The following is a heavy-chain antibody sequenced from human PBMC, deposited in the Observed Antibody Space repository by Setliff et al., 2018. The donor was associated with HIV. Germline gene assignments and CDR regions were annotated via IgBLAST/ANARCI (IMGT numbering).Heavy chain of an antibody. Sequence: SETLSLTCTVSGVSISNYYWSWIRQPAGKGLEWSGRIYTSGNTNYNPSLMSRVTMSVATSKNHFSLQLSSVTAADTAVYYCARLDCSSSSGFVDYWGQGTLVTVSS. CDR3: ARLDCSSSSGFVDY. CDR1: GVSISNYY. D-gene: IGHD2-2*01. J-gene: IGHJ4*02. V-gene: IGHV4-4*07. CDR2: IYTSGNT.